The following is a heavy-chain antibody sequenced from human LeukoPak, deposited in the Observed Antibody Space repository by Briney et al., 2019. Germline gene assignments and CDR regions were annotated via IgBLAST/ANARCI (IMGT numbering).Heavy chain of an antibody. CDR2: ISGSGAGT. CDR1: GFTFSSYA. CDR3: AKDWRIAVGSAFDI. J-gene: IGHJ3*02. V-gene: IGHV3-23*01. Sequence: PGGSLRLSCAASGFTFSSYAMSWVRHAPGKGLEWVSAISGSGAGTYYADSVKGRFTISRDNSKNTLYLQMNSLRAEDTAVYYCAKDWRIAVGSAFDIWGQGTMVIVSS. D-gene: IGHD6-19*01.